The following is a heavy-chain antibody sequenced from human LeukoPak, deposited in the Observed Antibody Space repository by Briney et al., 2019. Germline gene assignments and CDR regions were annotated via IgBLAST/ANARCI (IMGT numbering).Heavy chain of an antibody. V-gene: IGHV3-21*01. CDR1: GFTFSSYS. CDR3: ARVLNSVPNDY. D-gene: IGHD4-23*01. CDR2: NSSSSSYI. J-gene: IGHJ4*02. Sequence: GGSLRLSCAASGFTFSSYSMNWVRQAPGKGLEWVSSNSSSSSYIYYADSVKGRFTISRDNAKNSLYLQMNSLRAEDTAVYYCARVLNSVPNDYWGQGTLVTVSS.